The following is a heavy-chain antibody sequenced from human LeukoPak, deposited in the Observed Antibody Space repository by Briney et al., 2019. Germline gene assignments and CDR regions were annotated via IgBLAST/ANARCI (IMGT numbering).Heavy chain of an antibody. D-gene: IGHD1-26*01. CDR3: AKDPQRGSPYCFDY. Sequence: GGSLRLSCAASGFTFSNAWMSWVRQAPGKGLEWVSSISGSGGSTFYVDSVKGRFTISRDNTKNTLYLQMNSLRAEDTALYYCAKDPQRGSPYCFDYWGQGTLVTVSS. CDR2: ISGSGGST. J-gene: IGHJ4*02. CDR1: GFTFSNAW. V-gene: IGHV3-23*01.